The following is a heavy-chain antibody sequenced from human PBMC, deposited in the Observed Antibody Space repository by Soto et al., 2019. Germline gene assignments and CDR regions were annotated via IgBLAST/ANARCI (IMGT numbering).Heavy chain of an antibody. V-gene: IGHV3-30*18. CDR2: ISFDGNYK. CDR1: GFMFSDYG. Sequence: GGSLRLSCVASGFMFSDYGMHWVRQTPGRGLEWVAVISFDGNYKYYAKSVKGRFTFAIDYSKNTLSLQMNSLRVEDTAVYYCAKGVGANWGLYYGMDVWGQGTTVTFSS. J-gene: IGHJ6*02. CDR3: AKGVGANWGLYYGMDV. D-gene: IGHD7-27*01.